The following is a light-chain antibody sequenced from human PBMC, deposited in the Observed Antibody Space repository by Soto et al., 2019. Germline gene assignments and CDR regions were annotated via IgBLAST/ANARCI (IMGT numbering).Light chain of an antibody. CDR2: AES. V-gene: IGKV3-20*01. CDR1: QSVSSY. CDR3: QKYGYSPIT. Sequence: EIVLTQSPATLSLSPGETATLSCRASQSVSSYLAWYQHKPGQAPRLLIYAESSRATGRPDRFSGGGSGTDLNLTISRLEPEDFAVYYCQKYGYSPITCGQGTRLEIK. J-gene: IGKJ5*01.